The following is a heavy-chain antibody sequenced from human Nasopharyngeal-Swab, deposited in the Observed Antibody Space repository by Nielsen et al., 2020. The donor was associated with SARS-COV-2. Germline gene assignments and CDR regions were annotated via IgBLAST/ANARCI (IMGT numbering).Heavy chain of an antibody. CDR2: ISWDGLTI. CDR3: AKATNARYDFWSGSFDY. V-gene: IGHV3-9*03. J-gene: IGHJ4*02. CDR1: GFTFSSFG. D-gene: IGHD3-3*01. Sequence: GGSLTLSCAASGFTFSSFGMHWVRQAPGTGLEWVSGISWDGLTIGYADSVKGRFTISRDNAKNSLYLQMNSLRVEDMAFYYCAKATNARYDFWSGSFDYWGQGTLVTVSS.